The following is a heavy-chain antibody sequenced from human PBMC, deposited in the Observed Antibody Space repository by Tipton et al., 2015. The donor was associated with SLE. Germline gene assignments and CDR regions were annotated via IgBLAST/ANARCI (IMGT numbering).Heavy chain of an antibody. D-gene: IGHD6-19*01. V-gene: IGHV4-59*01. CDR2: IYYSGST. Sequence: TLSLTCTVSGGSISSYYWSWIRQPPGKGLEWIGYIYYSGSTNYNPSLKSRVTISVDTSKNQFSLKLSSVTAADTAVYYCARDQRTVAGRGYFDYWGQGTLVTVSS. CDR1: GGSISSYY. CDR3: ARDQRTVAGRGYFDY. J-gene: IGHJ4*02.